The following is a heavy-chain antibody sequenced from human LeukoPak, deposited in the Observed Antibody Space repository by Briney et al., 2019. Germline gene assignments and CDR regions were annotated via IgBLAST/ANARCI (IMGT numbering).Heavy chain of an antibody. CDR1: GDSTSSGTYY. Sequence: KPSETLSLTCTVSGDSTSSGTYYWDWIRQAPGKGLEWIGNIYDSGTTHYNPSLRSRVTISGDTSKNQFSLKFNSVTAADTAIYYCATHRRSGSGGSENAFEIWGQGTMVTVSS. CDR3: ATHRRSGSGGSENAFEI. J-gene: IGHJ3*02. V-gene: IGHV4-39*01. CDR2: IYDSGTT. D-gene: IGHD5-12*01.